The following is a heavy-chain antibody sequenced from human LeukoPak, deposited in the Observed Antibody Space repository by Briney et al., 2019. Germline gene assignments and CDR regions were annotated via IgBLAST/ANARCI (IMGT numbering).Heavy chain of an antibody. V-gene: IGHV3-33*01. D-gene: IGHD3-22*01. CDR3: ARDYYYYDSSGYFDY. CDR1: GFTFSSYG. Sequence: GRSLRLSCAASGFTFSSYGMHWVRQAPGKGLEWVAVIWYDGSNKYYADSVKGRFTISRDNSKNTLYLQVNSLRAEDTAVYYCARDYYYYDSSGYFDYWGQGTLVTVSS. CDR2: IWYDGSNK. J-gene: IGHJ4*02.